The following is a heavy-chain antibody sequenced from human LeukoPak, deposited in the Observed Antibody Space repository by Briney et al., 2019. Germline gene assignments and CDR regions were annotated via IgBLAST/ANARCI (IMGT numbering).Heavy chain of an antibody. CDR2: IYYTGNT. CDR1: GGSISSYY. V-gene: IGHV4-59*01. Sequence: PSETLSLTCTVSGGSISSYYWGWIRQPPGKGLQYIGYIYYTGNTNYNPSLKSRVSISVDTSKNHFSLKLTSVTAADTAVYYCARYDYGSSWYISDYWGQGTLVTVSS. CDR3: ARYDYGSSWYISDY. D-gene: IGHD6-13*01. J-gene: IGHJ4*02.